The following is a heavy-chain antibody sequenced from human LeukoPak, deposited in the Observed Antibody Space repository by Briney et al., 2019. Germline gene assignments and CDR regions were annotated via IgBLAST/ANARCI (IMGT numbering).Heavy chain of an antibody. V-gene: IGHV3-9*03. CDR2: ISWKRGII. J-gene: IGHJ4*02. CDR1: GCTFHDYA. D-gene: IGHD1-1*01. Sequence: GGALRLSFAASGCTFHDYAMHWVRQAPWKGGEWVSVISWKRGIIGYADSVKGRFTISRDNAKNSLYLQMNSLRAEDMALYYCAKDRAPGDNWNDVGGFDYWGKGTLVTVSS. CDR3: AKDRAPGDNWNDVGGFDY.